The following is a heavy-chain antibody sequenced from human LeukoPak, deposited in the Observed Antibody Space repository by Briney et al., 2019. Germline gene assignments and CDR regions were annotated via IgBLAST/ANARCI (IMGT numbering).Heavy chain of an antibody. V-gene: IGHV4-34*01. CDR2: INHSGST. CDR1: GGSFSGYY. D-gene: IGHD1-26*01. J-gene: IGHJ4*02. Sequence: SETLSLTCAVYGGSFSGYYWSWIRQPPGKGLEWIGEINHSGSTNYNPSLKSRVTISVDTSKNQFSLKLSSVTAADTAVYYCAREMNPYSGSHDYWGQGTLVTVSS. CDR3: AREMNPYSGSHDY.